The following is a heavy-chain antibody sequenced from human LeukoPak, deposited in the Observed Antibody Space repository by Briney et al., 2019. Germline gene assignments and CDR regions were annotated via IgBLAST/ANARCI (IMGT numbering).Heavy chain of an antibody. CDR2: IYMSGGT. CDR1: GGSISTYY. Sequence: SETLSLTCTISGGSISTYYWSWIRQPAGKGLEWIGRIYMSGGTNYNPSLKSRVTMSVDTSKSQFSLNLGSVTAADTAVYYCARDDTSGPFELWGQGTLVTVSS. D-gene: IGHD2-8*02. V-gene: IGHV4-4*07. J-gene: IGHJ4*02. CDR3: ARDDTSGPFEL.